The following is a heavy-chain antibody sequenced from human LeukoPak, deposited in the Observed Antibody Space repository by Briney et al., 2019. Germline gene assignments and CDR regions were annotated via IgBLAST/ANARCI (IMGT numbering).Heavy chain of an antibody. CDR1: GGSFSGYY. Sequence: SETVSLTCAVYGGSFSGYYWSWIRQPPGKGLEWIGEINHSGSTNYNPSLKSRVTISVDTSKNQFSLRLSSVTAADTAVYYCARTGRDGYDYPPEYCGQGDLVTVSS. D-gene: IGHD5-24*01. J-gene: IGHJ4*02. CDR3: ARTGRDGYDYPPEY. CDR2: INHSGST. V-gene: IGHV4-34*01.